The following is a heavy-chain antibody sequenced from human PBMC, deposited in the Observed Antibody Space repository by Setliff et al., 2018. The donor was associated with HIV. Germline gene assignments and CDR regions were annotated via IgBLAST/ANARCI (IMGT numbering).Heavy chain of an antibody. V-gene: IGHV1-69*10. Sequence: ASVKVSCKPSGGTFSRYAISWVRQAPGQGLEWMGGIIAILGTAKYAQKFQGRVTITADKSTSTAYMELSSLKSEDTAIYYCASAYDYYMDVWGKGTTVTVSS. CDR2: IIAILGTA. J-gene: IGHJ6*03. CDR3: ASAYDYYMDV. CDR1: GGTFSRYA.